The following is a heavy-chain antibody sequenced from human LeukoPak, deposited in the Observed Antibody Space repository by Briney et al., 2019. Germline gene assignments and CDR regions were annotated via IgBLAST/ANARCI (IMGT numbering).Heavy chain of an antibody. J-gene: IGHJ4*02. Sequence: GGSLRLSCAASGFTFSSYSMNWVRQAPGKGLEWVSSISSSSSYIYYADSVKGRFTISRDNAKNSLYLQMNSLRAEDTAVYYCARVDIVVVPAASAFDYWGQGTLVTVSS. V-gene: IGHV3-21*01. D-gene: IGHD2-2*01. CDR1: GFTFSSYS. CDR3: ARVDIVVVPAASAFDY. CDR2: ISSSSSYI.